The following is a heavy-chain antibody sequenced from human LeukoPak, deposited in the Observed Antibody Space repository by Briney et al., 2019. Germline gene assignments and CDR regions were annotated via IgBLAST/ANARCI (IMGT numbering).Heavy chain of an antibody. CDR2: ISGSGGST. CDR1: GFTFSSYA. CDR3: ARGHDYDSSGFFDY. V-gene: IGHV3-23*01. D-gene: IGHD3-22*01. Sequence: HSGGSLRLSCAASGFTFSSYAMSWVRQAPGKGLEWVSAISGSGGSTYYADSVKGRFTISRDNSKNTLYLQMNSLRDEDTAVYYCARGHDYDSSGFFDYWGQGTLVTVSS. J-gene: IGHJ4*02.